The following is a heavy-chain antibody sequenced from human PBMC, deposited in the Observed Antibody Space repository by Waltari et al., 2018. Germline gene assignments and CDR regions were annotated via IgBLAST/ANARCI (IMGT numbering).Heavy chain of an antibody. Sequence: QVQLVQSGAEVKKPGSSVKVSCKASGGTFSSYAISWVRQAPGQGLEWMGGIIPIFGTANYAQKFQGRVTITADKSTSTAYMELSSLRSEDTAVYYCARGRRTYGSGSYYRFDYWGQGTLVTVSS. V-gene: IGHV1-69*14. CDR3: ARGRRTYGSGSYYRFDY. CDR1: GGTFSSYA. D-gene: IGHD3-10*01. CDR2: IIPIFGTA. J-gene: IGHJ4*02.